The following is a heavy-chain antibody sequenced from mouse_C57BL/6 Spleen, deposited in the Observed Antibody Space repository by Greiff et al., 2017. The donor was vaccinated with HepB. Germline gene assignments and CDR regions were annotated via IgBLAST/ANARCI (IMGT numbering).Heavy chain of an antibody. CDR3: ARSPTGDYYFDY. J-gene: IGHJ2*01. CDR1: GYTFTSYW. V-gene: IGHV1-53*01. CDR2: INPSNGGT. D-gene: IGHD3-1*01. Sequence: QVQLQQPGTELVKPGTSVKLSCKASGYTFTSYWMHWVKQRPGQGLEWIGNINPSNGGTNYNEKFKSKATLTVDKSSSTAYMQLSSLTSEDSAVYYCARSPTGDYYFDYWGQGTTLTVSS.